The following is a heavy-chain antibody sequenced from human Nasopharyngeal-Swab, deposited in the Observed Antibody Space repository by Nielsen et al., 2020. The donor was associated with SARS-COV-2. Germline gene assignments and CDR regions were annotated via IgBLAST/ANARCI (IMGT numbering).Heavy chain of an antibody. V-gene: IGHV4-34*01. CDR3: ATILYGSGTDYYYYYMDV. J-gene: IGHJ6*03. CDR2: INHSGST. D-gene: IGHD3-10*01. Sequence: RDRLWRIGEINHSGSTNYNPSLKSRVTISVDTSKNQFSLKLSSVTAADTAVYYCATILYGSGTDYYYYYMDVWGNGTTVTVSS.